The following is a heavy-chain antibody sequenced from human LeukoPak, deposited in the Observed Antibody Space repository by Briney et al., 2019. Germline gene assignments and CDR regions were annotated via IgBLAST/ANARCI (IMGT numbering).Heavy chain of an antibody. V-gene: IGHV4-39*07. CDR1: GGSISSSSYY. CDR3: ARDQHYYDSSPPRFDP. J-gene: IGHJ5*02. Sequence: SETLSLTCTVSGGSISSSSYYWGWIRQPPGKGLEWIGSIYYSGSTYYNPSLNSRVTISIDTSKNQFSLKLSSVTAADTAVYYRARDQHYYDSSPPRFDPWGQGTLVTVSS. D-gene: IGHD3-22*01. CDR2: IYYSGST.